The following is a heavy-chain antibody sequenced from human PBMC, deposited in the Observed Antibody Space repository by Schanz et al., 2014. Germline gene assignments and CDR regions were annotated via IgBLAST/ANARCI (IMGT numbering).Heavy chain of an antibody. J-gene: IGHJ3*02. CDR3: AKGRFGELSAFDI. V-gene: IGHV3-23*01. Sequence: EVQLLESGGGLVQPGGSLRLSCAASGFTFSSYAMSWVRQAPGKGLEWFSAISGSGGSTYYADSVKGRFAISRDNAKNSLYLQMNSLRAEDTAVYDCAKGRFGELSAFDIWGQGTMVTVSS. D-gene: IGHD3-10*01. CDR2: ISGSGGST. CDR1: GFTFSSYA.